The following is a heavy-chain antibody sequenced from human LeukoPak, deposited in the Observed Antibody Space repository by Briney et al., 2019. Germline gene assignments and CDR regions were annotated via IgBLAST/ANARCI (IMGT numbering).Heavy chain of an antibody. V-gene: IGHV3-73*01. D-gene: IGHD3-22*01. Sequence: GGSLRLSCAASGFTFSGSAMHWVRQASGKGLEWVGRIRSKANSYATAYAASVKGRFTISRDDSKNTAYLQMNSLKTEDTAVYYCTRLYYYDSSGYYQFDYWGQGTLVTVSS. CDR1: GFTFSGSA. CDR2: IRSKANSYAT. CDR3: TRLYYYDSSGYYQFDY. J-gene: IGHJ4*02.